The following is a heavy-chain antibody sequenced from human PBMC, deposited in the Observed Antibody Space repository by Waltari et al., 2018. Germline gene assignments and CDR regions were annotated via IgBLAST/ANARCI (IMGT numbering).Heavy chain of an antibody. CDR1: GGSISSYY. CDR2: IYTSGST. CDR3: ARDLPRYDRTRSDAFDI. J-gene: IGHJ3*02. V-gene: IGHV4-4*07. Sequence: CTVSGGSISSYYWSWIRQPAGKGLEWIGRIYTSGSTNYNPSLKSRVTMSVDTSKNQFSLKLSSVTAADTAVYYCARDLPRYDRTRSDAFDIWGQGTMVTVSS. D-gene: IGHD3-3*01.